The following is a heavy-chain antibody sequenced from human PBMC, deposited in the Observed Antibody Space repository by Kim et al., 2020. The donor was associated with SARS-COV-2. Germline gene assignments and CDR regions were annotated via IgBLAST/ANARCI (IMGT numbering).Heavy chain of an antibody. CDR1: GGSISSYY. V-gene: IGHV4-59*08. D-gene: IGHD2-2*01. J-gene: IGHJ4*02. CDR3: ARIPYCSSTSCPLPDY. CDR2: IYYSGST. Sequence: SETLSLTCTVSGGSISSYYWSWIRQPPGKGLEWIGYIYYSGSTNYNPSLKSRVTISVDTSKNQFSLKLSSVTAADTAMYYCARIPYCSSTSCPLPDYWGQGTLVTVSS.